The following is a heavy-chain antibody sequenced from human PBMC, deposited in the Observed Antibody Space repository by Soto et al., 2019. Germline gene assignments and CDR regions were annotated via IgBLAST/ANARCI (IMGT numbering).Heavy chain of an antibody. J-gene: IGHJ6*02. CDR2: ISSNGGST. CDR3: VKVGSGSSPASPYYYYYGMDV. D-gene: IGHD6-6*01. CDR1: GFTFSSYA. V-gene: IGHV3-64D*06. Sequence: EVQLVESGGGLVQPGGSLRLSCSASGFTFSSYAMHWVRQAPGKRLEYVSAISSNGGSTYYADSVKGRFTISRDNSKNTLYLQMSSLRAEDTAVYYCVKVGSGSSPASPYYYYYGMDVWGQGTTVTVSS.